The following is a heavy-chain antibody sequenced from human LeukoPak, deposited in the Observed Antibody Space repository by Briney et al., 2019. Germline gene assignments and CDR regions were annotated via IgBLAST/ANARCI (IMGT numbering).Heavy chain of an antibody. D-gene: IGHD3-16*01. V-gene: IGHV3-30*02. CDR2: IRKDGSDK. CDR3: AKDSNWAFDY. J-gene: IGHJ4*02. Sequence: GGSLRLSCGASGFTFSRNGMHWVRQVPGKGLEWVTYIRKDGSDKYYADSVKGRFTISRDSSKNMVYLQMKSLRVEDTALYYCAKDSNWAFDYWGQGTLVRVSS. CDR1: GFTFSRNG.